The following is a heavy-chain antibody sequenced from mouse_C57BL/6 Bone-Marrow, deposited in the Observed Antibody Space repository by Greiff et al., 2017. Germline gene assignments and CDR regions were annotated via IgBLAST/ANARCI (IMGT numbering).Heavy chain of an antibody. CDR2: IYPRSGNT. J-gene: IGHJ4*01. V-gene: IGHV1-81*01. D-gene: IGHD1-1*01. CDR3: SRDYYYGYYYAMDY. CDR1: GYTFTSYG. Sequence: VQLQQPGAELARPGASVKLSCKASGYTFTSYGISWVKQRTGQGLEWIGEIYPRSGNTYYNEKFKGKATLTADKSSSTAYIELRSLTSEDSAVYFCSRDYYYGYYYAMDYWGQGTSVTVSS.